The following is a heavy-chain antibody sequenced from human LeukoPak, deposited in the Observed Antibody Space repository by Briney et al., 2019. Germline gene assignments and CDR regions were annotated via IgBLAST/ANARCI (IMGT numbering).Heavy chain of an antibody. V-gene: IGHV4-34*01. CDR3: ARALVATKPFDY. CDR1: GGSFSGYY. D-gene: IGHD5-12*01. Sequence: PSETLSLTCADYGGSFSGYYWSWIRQPPGKGLEWIGEINHSGSTNYNPSLKSRVTISVDTSKNQFSLKLSSVTAADTAVYYCARALVATKPFDYWGQGTLVTVSS. CDR2: INHSGST. J-gene: IGHJ4*02.